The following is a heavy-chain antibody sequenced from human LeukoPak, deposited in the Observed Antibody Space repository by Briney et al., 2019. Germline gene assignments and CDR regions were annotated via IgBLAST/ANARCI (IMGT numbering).Heavy chain of an antibody. J-gene: IGHJ4*02. CDR1: GYTFTGYY. CDR3: ARSYFLGVVGGYYFDY. D-gene: IGHD3-3*01. CDR2: INPNGGGT. Sequence: ASVKVSCKASGYTFTGYYMHWVRQAPGQGLEWMGWINPNGGGTNYAQKFQGRVTMTRDTSISTAYMELSRLRSDDTAVYYCARSYFLGVVGGYYFDYWGQGTLVTVSS. V-gene: IGHV1-2*02.